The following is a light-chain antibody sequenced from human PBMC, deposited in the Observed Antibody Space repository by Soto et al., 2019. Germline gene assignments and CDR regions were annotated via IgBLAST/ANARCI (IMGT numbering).Light chain of an antibody. V-gene: IGKV1-39*01. Sequence: IQMTQSPSSLSASVGDSVTVTCRASQSINIYLNWYQQKPGKAHTLLIYGASSLQSGAPSRFTGGGSRTDFTLTISSRQPEDFATYYCQQSDRSPYTFGQGTKLDIK. J-gene: IGKJ2*01. CDR2: GAS. CDR3: QQSDRSPYT. CDR1: QSINIY.